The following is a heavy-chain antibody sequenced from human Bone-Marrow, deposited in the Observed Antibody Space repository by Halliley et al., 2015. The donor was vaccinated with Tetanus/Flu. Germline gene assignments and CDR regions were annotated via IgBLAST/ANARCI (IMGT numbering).Heavy chain of an antibody. CDR2: YI. CDR3: AREDYDQLGGSSPFTYYYYYAMDV. D-gene: IGHD3-3*01. Sequence: YIYYANTGKGRFTISRDNAKNSLYLQRNSLRAEDTAVYYCAREDYDQLGGSSPFTYYYYYAMDVWGQGTTVTVSS. V-gene: IGHV3-21*01. J-gene: IGHJ6*02.